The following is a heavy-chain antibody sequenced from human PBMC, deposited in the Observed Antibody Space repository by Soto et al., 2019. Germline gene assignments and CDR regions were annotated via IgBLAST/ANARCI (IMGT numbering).Heavy chain of an antibody. CDR1: GASISTSSDF. CDR3: ARQPESTSYFDY. Sequence: QLQLQESGPGLVRSSETLSLTCSVSGASISTSSDFWGWIRQAPGKGLEWIGNVYQSGTTRLNPSLKSRVSIFVDRSKTQFSLELNSATAADRAVYYLARQPESTSYFDYWGQGILVTVSS. V-gene: IGHV4-39*01. CDR2: VYQSGTT. J-gene: IGHJ4*02. D-gene: IGHD2-2*01.